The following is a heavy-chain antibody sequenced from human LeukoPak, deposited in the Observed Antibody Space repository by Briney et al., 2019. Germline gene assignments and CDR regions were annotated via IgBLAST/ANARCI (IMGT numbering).Heavy chain of an antibody. D-gene: IGHD6-19*01. J-gene: IGHJ5*02. CDR2: MNPNSGNT. V-gene: IGHV1-8*01. CDR3: ARAPIAVAVGWFDP. Sequence: ASVKVSCKASGYTFTSYDINWVRQATGQGLEWMGWMNPNSGNTGYAQKFQGRVTMTRNTSISTAHMELSSLRSEDTAVYYCARAPIAVAVGWFDPWGQGTLVTVSS. CDR1: GYTFTSYD.